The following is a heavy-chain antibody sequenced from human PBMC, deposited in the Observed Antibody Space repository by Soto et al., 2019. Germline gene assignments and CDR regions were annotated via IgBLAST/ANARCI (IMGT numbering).Heavy chain of an antibody. D-gene: IGHD3-3*01. CDR2: IKSKTYGGTT. J-gene: IGHJ3*02. Sequence: EVQLVESGGGLVKPGGSLRLSCAASGFTFSNAWMNCVRQAPGKGLEWVGRIKSKTYGGTTDYAAPVKGRFTISRDDSKNTLYMQMNSLKTEDTAVYYWTTVADVLRFVEWLSRDDDAFDIWGQGTMVTVSS. CDR3: TTVADVLRFVEWLSRDDDAFDI. V-gene: IGHV3-15*07. CDR1: GFTFSNAW.